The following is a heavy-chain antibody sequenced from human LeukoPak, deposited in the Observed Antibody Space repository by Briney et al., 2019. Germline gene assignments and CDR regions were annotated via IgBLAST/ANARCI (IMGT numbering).Heavy chain of an antibody. CDR3: ARGFGGWHAFDI. Sequence: PSQTLSLTCAVSGGSISSGGYSWSWIRQPPGKGLEWIGYIYHSGSTYYNPSLKSRVTISVDTSTNQFSLKLRSVTAADTAVFYCARGFGGWHAFDIWGQGTMVTVSS. J-gene: IGHJ3*02. CDR2: IYHSGST. D-gene: IGHD2-8*01. CDR1: GGSISSGGYS. V-gene: IGHV4-30-2*01.